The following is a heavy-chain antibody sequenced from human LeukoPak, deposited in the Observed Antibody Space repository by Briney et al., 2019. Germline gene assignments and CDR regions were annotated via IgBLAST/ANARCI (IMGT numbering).Heavy chain of an antibody. V-gene: IGHV4-61*02. Sequence: PSQTLSLTCTVSGGSISSGSYYWSWIRQPAGKGLEWIGRIYTSGSTNYNPSLKSRVTISVDTSKNQFSLKLSSVTAADTAVYYCARDFVGVGAPGYFDLWGRGTLVTVSS. CDR1: GGSISSGSYY. CDR2: IYTSGST. CDR3: ARDFVGVGAPGYFDL. J-gene: IGHJ2*01. D-gene: IGHD1-26*01.